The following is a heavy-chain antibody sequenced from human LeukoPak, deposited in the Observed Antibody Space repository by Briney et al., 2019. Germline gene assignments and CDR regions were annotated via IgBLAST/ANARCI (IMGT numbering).Heavy chain of an antibody. CDR3: ARAGYDLLTLAPDPANDY. Sequence: ASVKVSCKASGYTFTSYGFNWVRQAPGQGLEWMGWIIAYNGNTNYAQKLQGRVTMTTDTSTSTAYMELRSLRSDDTAVYYCARAGYDLLTLAPDPANDYWGQGTRVTVSS. V-gene: IGHV1-18*01. CDR1: GYTFTSYG. D-gene: IGHD3-9*01. J-gene: IGHJ4*02. CDR2: IIAYNGNT.